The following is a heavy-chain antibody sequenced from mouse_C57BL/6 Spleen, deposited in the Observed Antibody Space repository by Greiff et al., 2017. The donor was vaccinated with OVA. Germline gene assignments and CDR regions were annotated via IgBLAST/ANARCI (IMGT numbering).Heavy chain of an antibody. D-gene: IGHD2-4*01. J-gene: IGHJ2*01. Sequence: QVQLQQSGPELVKPGASVKISCKASGYAFSSSWMNWVKQRPGKGLEWIGRIYPGDGDTNYNGKFKGKATLTADKSSSTAYMQLSSLTSEDSAVYFCARYHDYDGGGDYWGQGTTLTVSS. V-gene: IGHV1-82*01. CDR2: IYPGDGDT. CDR1: GYAFSSSW. CDR3: ARYHDYDGGGDY.